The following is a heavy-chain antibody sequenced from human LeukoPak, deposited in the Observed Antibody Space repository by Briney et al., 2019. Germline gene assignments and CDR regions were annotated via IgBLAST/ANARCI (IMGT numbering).Heavy chain of an antibody. D-gene: IGHD2-15*01. CDR3: ARELPFDY. CDR1: GFTFSNYW. J-gene: IGHJ4*02. Sequence: GGSLRLSCAVSGFTFSNYWMHWVGQAPGKGLVWVSRIKSDGSRTDYADSVKGRFTISRDNAKNTLYLQMNSLRAEDTAIYYCARELPFDYWGQGTLVTVSS. CDR2: IKSDGSRT. V-gene: IGHV3-74*01.